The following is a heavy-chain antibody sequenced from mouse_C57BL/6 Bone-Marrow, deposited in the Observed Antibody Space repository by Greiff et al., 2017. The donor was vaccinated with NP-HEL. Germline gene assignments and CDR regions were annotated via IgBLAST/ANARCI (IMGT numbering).Heavy chain of an antibody. CDR2: ISNGGGST. CDR1: GFTFSDYY. D-gene: IGHD2-2*01. J-gene: IGHJ4*01. V-gene: IGHV5-12*01. Sequence: EVQVVESGGGLVQPGGSLKLSCAASGFTFSDYYMYWVRQTPEKRLEWVAYISNGGGSTYYPDTVKGRFTISRDNAKNTLYLQMSRLKSEDTAMYYCARRGDYGYDGYYYAMDYWGQGTSVTVSS. CDR3: ARRGDYGYDGYYYAMDY.